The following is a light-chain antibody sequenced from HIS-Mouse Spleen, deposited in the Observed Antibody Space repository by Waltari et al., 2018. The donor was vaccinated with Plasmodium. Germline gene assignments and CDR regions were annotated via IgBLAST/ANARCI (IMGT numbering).Light chain of an antibody. CDR1: QGISNY. V-gene: IGKV1-27*01. CDR2: AAS. CDR3: QKYNSAPWT. J-gene: IGKJ1*01. Sequence: IQMTQSPSSLPASVGDRLTLTCRASQGISNYLAWYQQKPGKVPKLLIYAASTLQSGVPSRVSGSGSGTDFTLTISSLQPEDVATYYCQKYNSAPWTFGQGTKVEIK.